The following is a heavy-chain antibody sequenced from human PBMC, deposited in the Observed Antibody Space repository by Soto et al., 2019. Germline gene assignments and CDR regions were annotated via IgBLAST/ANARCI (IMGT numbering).Heavy chain of an antibody. Sequence: EVQLLESGGGLVQPGGSLRLSCAASGFTFSSYAMSWVRQAPGKGLEWVSGISGSDGSTYYADSVKGRFTISRDNSKNTMYLQMTSLRAEDTAVYYCAKGIDTSGYYPFDYWGQGTLVTVSS. CDR3: AKGIDTSGYYPFDY. V-gene: IGHV3-23*01. D-gene: IGHD3-22*01. J-gene: IGHJ4*02. CDR1: GFTFSSYA. CDR2: ISGSDGST.